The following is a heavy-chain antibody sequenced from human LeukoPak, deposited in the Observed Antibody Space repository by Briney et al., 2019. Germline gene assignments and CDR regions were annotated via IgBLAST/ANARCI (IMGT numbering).Heavy chain of an antibody. CDR2: MNPNSGNR. J-gene: IGHJ4*02. CDR3: ARGGYCSGGSRYVDC. CDR1: GYTFTIHD. V-gene: IGHV1-8*01. D-gene: IGHD2-15*01. Sequence: EASVKVSCKASGYTFTIHDINWVRQATGQRPEWMGWMNPNSGNRGYAQKFQGRVTMTRNSSISTAYMELSSLTSEDTAVYYCARGGYCSGGSRYVDCWGQGTLVTVSS.